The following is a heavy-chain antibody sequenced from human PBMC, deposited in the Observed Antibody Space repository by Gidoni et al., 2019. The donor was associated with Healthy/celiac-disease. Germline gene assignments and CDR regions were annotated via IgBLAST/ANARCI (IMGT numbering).Heavy chain of an antibody. Sequence: EVQLVESGGGLVKPGGSLRLSCAASGFTFSRSSMHWFRQAPGKGLEWVSSISSSSSYRYYADSVKGRFTISRDNAKNSLYLQMNSLRAEDTAVYYCARNPNYVGNDYWGQGTLVTVSS. V-gene: IGHV3-21*01. CDR2: ISSSSSYR. CDR3: ARNPNYVGNDY. D-gene: IGHD3-16*01. J-gene: IGHJ4*02. CDR1: GFTFSRSS.